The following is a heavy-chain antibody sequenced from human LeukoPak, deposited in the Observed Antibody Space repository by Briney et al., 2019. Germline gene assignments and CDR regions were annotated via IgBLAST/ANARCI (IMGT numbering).Heavy chain of an antibody. CDR1: GFTFSSYA. CDR3: ARGKQFVSDY. V-gene: IGHV3-30*04. D-gene: IGHD6-6*01. CDR2: ISYDGSNK. J-gene: IGHJ4*02. Sequence: GGSLRLSCAASGFTFSSYAMYWVRQAPGKGLEWVAVISYDGSNKYYADSVKGRFTISRDNSKNTLYLQMNSLRAEDTAVYYCARGKQFVSDYWGQGTLVTVSS.